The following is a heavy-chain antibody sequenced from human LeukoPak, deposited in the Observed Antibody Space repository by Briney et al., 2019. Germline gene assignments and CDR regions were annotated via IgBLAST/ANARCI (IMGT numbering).Heavy chain of an antibody. D-gene: IGHD5-12*01. CDR3: ARGLYSGYDY. Sequence: SETLSLTCTVSGYSISSGYYWGWIRQPPGKGLEWIGSIYHSGSTYYDPSLKSRVTISVDTSKNQFSLKLSSVTAADTAVYYCARGLYSGYDYWGQGTLVTVSS. CDR2: IYHSGST. V-gene: IGHV4-38-2*02. J-gene: IGHJ4*02. CDR1: GYSISSGYY.